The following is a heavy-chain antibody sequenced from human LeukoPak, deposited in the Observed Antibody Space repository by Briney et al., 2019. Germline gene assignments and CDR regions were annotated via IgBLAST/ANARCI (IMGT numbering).Heavy chain of an antibody. CDR2: IIPIFGTA. D-gene: IGHD2-2*01. J-gene: IGHJ4*02. V-gene: IGHV1-69*13. CDR1: GGTFSSYA. CDR3: ARTLNYCSSTSCTWDPVGY. Sequence: ASVKVSCKASGGTFSSYAISWVRQAPGQGLEWMGGIIPIFGTANYAQKFQGRVTITADESTSTAYMELSSLRSEDMAVYYCARTLNYCSSTSCTWDPVGYWGQGTLVTVSS.